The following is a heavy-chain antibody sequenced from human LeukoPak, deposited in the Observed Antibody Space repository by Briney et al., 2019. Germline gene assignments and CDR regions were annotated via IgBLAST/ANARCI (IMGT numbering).Heavy chain of an antibody. CDR1: GFTFSSYA. V-gene: IGHV3-23*01. CDR2: IFGSGGSA. J-gene: IGHJ4*02. D-gene: IGHD6-19*01. Sequence: RARGSLRLSCAATGFTFSSYAMYWVRQAPGKGLEWVSGIFGSGGSAHYADSVKGRFTIPRDNSKNTVYLQMDSLRVEGTAVYYCGKTTTGYSSGRYPGWPVDYWGQGTLVTVSS. CDR3: GKTTTGYSSGRYPGWPVDY.